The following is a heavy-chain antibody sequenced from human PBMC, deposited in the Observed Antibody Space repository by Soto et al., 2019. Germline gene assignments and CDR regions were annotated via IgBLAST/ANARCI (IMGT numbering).Heavy chain of an antibody. CDR3: ARDLGARRQKAYDVSESYSDHHYVRDV. CDR1: GGSISSYY. Sequence: SETLSLTCTVSGGSISSYYWSWIRQPPGKGLEWIGYIYFSGSTNYNPSLKSRVTISVDTSKNQFSLKLSSVTAADTAVYYCARDLGARRQKAYDVSESYSDHHYVRDVWARRTTVTVSS. CDR2: IYFSGST. V-gene: IGHV4-59*01. J-gene: IGHJ6*02. D-gene: IGHD3-10*01.